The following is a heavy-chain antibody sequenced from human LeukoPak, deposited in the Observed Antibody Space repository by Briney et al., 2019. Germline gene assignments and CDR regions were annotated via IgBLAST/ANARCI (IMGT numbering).Heavy chain of an antibody. CDR3: ARGDYSGYDFGAHYYYYGMDV. V-gene: IGHV1-69*04. D-gene: IGHD5-12*01. Sequence: SVKLSCKASVSTFSSYAISWVRQAPGQGHEWMGRIIPILGIANDAQKFQGRVTITADKSTCTAYMELSSLRSEDTAVYYCARGDYSGYDFGAHYYYYGMDVWGQGTTVTVSS. CDR2: IIPILGIA. J-gene: IGHJ6*02. CDR1: VSTFSSYA.